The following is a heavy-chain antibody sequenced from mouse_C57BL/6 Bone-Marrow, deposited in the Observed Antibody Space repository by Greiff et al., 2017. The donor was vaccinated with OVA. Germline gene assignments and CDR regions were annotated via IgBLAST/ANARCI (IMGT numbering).Heavy chain of an antibody. CDR1: GYTFTDYY. V-gene: IGHV1-26*01. CDR2: INPNNGGT. CDR3: ARGLRPWYFDV. Sequence: EVQLQQSGPELVKPGASVKISCKASGYTFTDYYMNWVKQSHGKSLEWIGDINPNNGGTSYNQKFKGKATLTVDKSSSTAYMELRSLTSEDSAVYYCARGLRPWYFDVWGTGTTVTVSS. D-gene: IGHD2-4*01. J-gene: IGHJ1*03.